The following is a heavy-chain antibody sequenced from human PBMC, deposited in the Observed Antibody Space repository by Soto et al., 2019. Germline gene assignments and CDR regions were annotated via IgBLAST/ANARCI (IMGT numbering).Heavy chain of an antibody. V-gene: IGHV4-39*01. CDR1: GGSISSSSYY. D-gene: IGHD2-21*02. CDR3: ARLGGDHLPAFFDY. Sequence: SETLSLTCTVSGGSISSSSYYWGWIRQPPGKGLEWIGSIYYSGSTYYNPSLKSRVTISVDTSKNQFSLKLSSVTAADTAVYYCARLGGDHLPAFFDYWGQGTLVTVSS. J-gene: IGHJ4*02. CDR2: IYYSGST.